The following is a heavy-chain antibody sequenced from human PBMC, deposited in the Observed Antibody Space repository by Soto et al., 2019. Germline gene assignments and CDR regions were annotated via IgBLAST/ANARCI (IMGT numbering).Heavy chain of an antibody. V-gene: IGHV4-39*01. D-gene: IGHD6-19*01. Sequence: SETLSLTCTVSGGSISSSSYYWGWIRQPPGKGLEWVGSIYYSGSTYYNPSLKSRVTISVDTSKNQFSLKLSSVTAADTAVYYCARHGVAVAGRRYFDYWGQGTLVTVSS. CDR1: GGSISSSSYY. CDR3: ARHGVAVAGRRYFDY. J-gene: IGHJ4*02. CDR2: IYYSGST.